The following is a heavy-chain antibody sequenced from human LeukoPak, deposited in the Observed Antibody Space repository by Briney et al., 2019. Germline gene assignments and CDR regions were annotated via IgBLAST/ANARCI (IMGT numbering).Heavy chain of an antibody. D-gene: IGHD1-26*01. V-gene: IGHV4-4*07. CDR1: VVSMNGYY. CDR2: VDSSGNT. CDR3: ARQFLVGSTFHAFDL. Sequence: SETLSLTCSVSVVSMNGYYWSWLRQSAGNRLEWIGHVDSSGNTNYNPSLESRVTMSVDTSKKQFSLKLASVTAADMAVYFCARQFLVGSTFHAFDLWGQGTRVTVSS. J-gene: IGHJ3*01.